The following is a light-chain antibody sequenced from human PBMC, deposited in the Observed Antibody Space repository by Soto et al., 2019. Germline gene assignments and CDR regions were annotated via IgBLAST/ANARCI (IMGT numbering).Light chain of an antibody. CDR2: GAS. CDR1: QSSNY. J-gene: IGKJ4*01. CDR3: QQYGSTPALT. V-gene: IGKV3-20*01. Sequence: EIVLTQSPGTLSLSPGERATLSCRASQSSNYLAWYQQRPGQAPRTLIYGASSRATGIPDRLSGSGSGTDFALNNSRLEPEDVGEYYCQQYGSTPALTFGGGTQVQIK.